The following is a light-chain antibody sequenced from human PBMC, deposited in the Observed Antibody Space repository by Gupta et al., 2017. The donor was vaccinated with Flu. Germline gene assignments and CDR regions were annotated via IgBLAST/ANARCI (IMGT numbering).Light chain of an antibody. J-gene: IGKJ2*01. V-gene: IGKV3D-20*01. Sequence: ATLSLSPGERVTLSCGASQRVSTDYIAWYQQKPGLAPRLLIHDTSIRASGIPDRFTGSGSGTHFTLTISRLEPEDFAVYFCHQYVTSLGTFGQGTKLEVK. CDR3: HQYVTSLGT. CDR2: DTS. CDR1: QRVSTDY.